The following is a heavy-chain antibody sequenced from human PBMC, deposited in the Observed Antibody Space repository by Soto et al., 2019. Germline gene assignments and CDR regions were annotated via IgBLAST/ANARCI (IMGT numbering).Heavy chain of an antibody. V-gene: IGHV3-23*01. D-gene: IGHD3-10*01. CDR2: ISGSGGST. J-gene: IGHJ4*02. CDR1: GFTFSSYA. Sequence: GGSLRLSCAASGFTFSSYAMSWVRQAPGKGLEWVSAISGSGGSTYYADSVKGRFTISRDNSKNTLYLQMNSLRAEDTAVYYCAKDLIWFGELLPGVDYWGQGTLVTVSS. CDR3: AKDLIWFGELLPGVDY.